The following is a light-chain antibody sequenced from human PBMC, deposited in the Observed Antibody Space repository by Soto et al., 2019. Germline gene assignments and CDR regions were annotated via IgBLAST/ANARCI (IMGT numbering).Light chain of an antibody. Sequence: QSVLTQPPSASGSPGQSVAISCTGTSSDVGGYNYVSWYQQHPGKAPKLMIYEVNKRPSGVPDRFSGSKSGNTASLTVSGLQAADEADYYCGSYAGSSNVFGTGTKVT. V-gene: IGLV2-8*01. J-gene: IGLJ1*01. CDR3: GSYAGSSNV. CDR1: SSDVGGYNY. CDR2: EVN.